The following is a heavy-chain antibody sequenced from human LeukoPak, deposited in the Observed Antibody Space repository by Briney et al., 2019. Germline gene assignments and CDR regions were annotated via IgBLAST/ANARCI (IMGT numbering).Heavy chain of an antibody. CDR2: ISAYNGNT. CDR3: ARDFHTYYYDSSGYYHFDY. V-gene: IGHV1-18*01. D-gene: IGHD3-22*01. CDR1: GHTFTSYG. Sequence: ASVEVSCKASGHTFTSYGISWVRQAPGQGLEWMGWISAYNGNTNYAQKLQGRVTMTTDTSTSTAYMELRSLRSDDTAVYYCARDFHTYYYDSSGYYHFDYWGQGTLVTVSS. J-gene: IGHJ4*02.